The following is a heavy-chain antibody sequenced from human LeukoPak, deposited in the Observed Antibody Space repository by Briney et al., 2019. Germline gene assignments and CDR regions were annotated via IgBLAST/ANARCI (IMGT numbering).Heavy chain of an antibody. V-gene: IGHV4-38-2*02. Sequence: PSETLSLTCTVSGYSISSGYYWGWIRQPPGKGLEWIGSIYHSGSTYYNPSLKSRVTISVDTSKNQFFLRLDSVTAADTAVYYCARDSSGPGPDAFDIWGQGTMVTVSS. CDR2: IYHSGST. J-gene: IGHJ3*02. D-gene: IGHD6-19*01. CDR1: GYSISSGYY. CDR3: ARDSSGPGPDAFDI.